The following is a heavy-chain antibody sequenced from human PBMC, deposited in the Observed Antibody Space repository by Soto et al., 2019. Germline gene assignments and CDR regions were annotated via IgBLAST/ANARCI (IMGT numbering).Heavy chain of an antibody. J-gene: IGHJ4*01. CDR3: ASQRGSTLGAYVD. CDR2: IYQRGST. CDR1: AAFTSSGTW. V-gene: IGHV4-4*01. Sequence: PQTLSLTCAVSAAFTSSGTWWGWVRLPRGKGREWIGKIYQRGSTNHNPTLKSRDIISVDKSRNQFSLKLSSVTAADTAVYFCASQRGSTLGAYVDWGQGTLGTVSS. D-gene: IGHD1-26*01.